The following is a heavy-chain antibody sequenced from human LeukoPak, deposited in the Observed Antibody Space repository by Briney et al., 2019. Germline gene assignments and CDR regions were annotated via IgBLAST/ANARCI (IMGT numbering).Heavy chain of an antibody. CDR3: ARADYGGNSAFDY. CDR1: GGSISSSSYY. J-gene: IGHJ4*02. CDR2: IYYSGST. D-gene: IGHD4-23*01. Sequence: SETLSLTCTVSGGSISSSSYYWGWIRQPPGKGLEWIGSIYYSGSTYHNPSLKSRLTISVDTSKNQFSLKLSSVTAADTAVYYCARADYGGNSAFDYWGQGTLVTVSS. V-gene: IGHV4-39*07.